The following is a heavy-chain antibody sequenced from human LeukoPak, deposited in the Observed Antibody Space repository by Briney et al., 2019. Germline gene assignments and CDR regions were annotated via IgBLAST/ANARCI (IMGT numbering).Heavy chain of an antibody. CDR3: ARGLRYFDWSQNWFDP. J-gene: IGHJ5*02. Sequence: GGSLRLSCAASGFTFSSYAMSWVRQAPGKGLEWVAIIWYDGNTKYYADSVKGRFTISRDNSKNILYLQMNSLRAEDTAVYYCARGLRYFDWSQNWFDPWGQGTLVTVSS. V-gene: IGHV3-33*08. CDR2: IWYDGNTK. D-gene: IGHD3-9*01. CDR1: GFTFSSYA.